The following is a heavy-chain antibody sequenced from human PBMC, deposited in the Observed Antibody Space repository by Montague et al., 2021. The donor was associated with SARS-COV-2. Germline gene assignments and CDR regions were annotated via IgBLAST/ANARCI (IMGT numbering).Heavy chain of an antibody. Sequence: SETLSLTCTVSGDSINTYYWNWTRQPPGKGLEWLGSIFYTGSTNYNPSXXSRVTISLDTSKNQFFLKVTSVTAADTAVYYCARQAAGSYFYYGVDVWGQGTTVTVSS. J-gene: IGHJ6*02. CDR2: IFYTGST. D-gene: IGHD6-13*01. CDR3: ARQAAGSYFYYGVDV. CDR1: GDSINTYY. V-gene: IGHV4-59*12.